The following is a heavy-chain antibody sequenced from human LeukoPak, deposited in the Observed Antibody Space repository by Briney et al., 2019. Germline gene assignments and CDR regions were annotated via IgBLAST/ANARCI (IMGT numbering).Heavy chain of an antibody. D-gene: IGHD2-2*01. CDR3: ARDLVVVVPAARGDAFDI. CDR1: GFTFSSYS. J-gene: IGHJ3*02. Sequence: GGPLRLSCAASGFTFSSYSMNWVRQAPGKGLEWFSSISSSSSYIYYADSVKGRFTISRDNAKNSLYLQMNSLRAEDTAVYYCARDLVVVVPAARGDAFDIWGQGTMVTVSS. CDR2: ISSSSSYI. V-gene: IGHV3-21*01.